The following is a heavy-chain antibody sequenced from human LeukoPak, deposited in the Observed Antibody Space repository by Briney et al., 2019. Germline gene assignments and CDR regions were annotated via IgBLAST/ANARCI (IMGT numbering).Heavy chain of an antibody. CDR3: ARDRAAMVIDY. Sequence: GGSLRLSCAASGFTFSDYYMGWIRQAPGKGLEWVSYISSSGSTIYYADSVKGRFTISRDNAKNSLYLQMNSLRAEDTAVYYCARDRAAMVIDYWGQGTLVTVSS. D-gene: IGHD5-18*01. CDR2: ISSSGSTI. V-gene: IGHV3-11*04. J-gene: IGHJ4*02. CDR1: GFTFSDYY.